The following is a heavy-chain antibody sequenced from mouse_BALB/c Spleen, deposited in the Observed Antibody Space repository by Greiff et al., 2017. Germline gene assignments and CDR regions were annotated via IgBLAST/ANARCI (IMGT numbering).Heavy chain of an antibody. CDR1: GYTFSSYW. CDR3: ARGSTMIMFAY. V-gene: IGHV1-9*01. D-gene: IGHD2-4*01. J-gene: IGHJ3*01. Sequence: QVQLKESGAELMKPGASVKISCKATGYTFSSYWIEWVKQRPGHGLEWIGEILPGSGSTNYNEKFKGKATFTADTSSNTAYMQLSSLTSEDSAVYYCARGSTMIMFAYWGQGTLVTVSA. CDR2: ILPGSGST.